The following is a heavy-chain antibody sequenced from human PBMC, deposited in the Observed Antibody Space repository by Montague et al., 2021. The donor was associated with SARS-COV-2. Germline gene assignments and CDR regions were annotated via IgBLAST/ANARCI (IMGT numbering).Heavy chain of an antibody. CDR1: GGSISSSSYY. CDR2: IYYSGST. Sequence: SETLSLTCTVSGGSISSSSYYWGWIRQPPGKGLEWIGSIYYSGSTYYNPSLKSRVTISVDTSKNQFSLKLSPVTAADTAVYYCASERIYGSGSYYKPFLLVGYWGQGTLVTVSS. CDR3: ASERIYGSGSYYKPFLLVGY. V-gene: IGHV4-39*01. J-gene: IGHJ4*02. D-gene: IGHD3-10*01.